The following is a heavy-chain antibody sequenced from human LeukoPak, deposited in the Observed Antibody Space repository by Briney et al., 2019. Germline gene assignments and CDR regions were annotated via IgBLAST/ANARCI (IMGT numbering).Heavy chain of an antibody. V-gene: IGHV3-7*01. D-gene: IGHD3-22*01. J-gene: IGHJ4*02. CDR1: GFTFSSYW. Sequence: GGSLRLSCAASGFTFSSYWMSWVRQAPGKGLEWVANIKQDGSEKYYVDSVKGRFTISRDNSKNTLYLQMNSLRAEDTAVYYCARDTYYYDSSGYYVGRGIDYWGQGTLVTVSS. CDR2: IKQDGSEK. CDR3: ARDTYYYDSSGYYVGRGIDY.